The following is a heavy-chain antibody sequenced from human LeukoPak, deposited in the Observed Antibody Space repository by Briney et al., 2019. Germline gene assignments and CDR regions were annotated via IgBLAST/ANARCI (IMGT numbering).Heavy chain of an antibody. Sequence: SETLSLTCTVSGGSISSSSYYWGWIRQPPGKGLEWIGSIYYSGSTYYNPSLKSRVTISVDTSKNQFSLKLSSVTAADTAVYYCARSYGSGSYYNSQRFDYWGQGTLVTVSS. D-gene: IGHD3-10*01. J-gene: IGHJ4*02. CDR2: IYYSGST. V-gene: IGHV4-39*01. CDR3: ARSYGSGSYYNSQRFDY. CDR1: GGSISSSSYY.